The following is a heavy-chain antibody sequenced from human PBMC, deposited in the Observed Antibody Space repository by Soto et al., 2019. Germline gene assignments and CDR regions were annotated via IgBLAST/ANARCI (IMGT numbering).Heavy chain of an antibody. D-gene: IGHD2-15*01. Sequence: SEALSLTWTGSGGSLSRCYWLLIRHPPGKGLEWIGYIYYSGSTNYNPSLKSRVTISVDTSKNQFPLKLSSVTAADTSVYYYGRGEYIYSSCGQGTLVTVSS. CDR1: GGSLSRCY. J-gene: IGHJ5*02. CDR3: GRGEYIYSS. V-gene: IGHV4-59*01. CDR2: IYYSGST.